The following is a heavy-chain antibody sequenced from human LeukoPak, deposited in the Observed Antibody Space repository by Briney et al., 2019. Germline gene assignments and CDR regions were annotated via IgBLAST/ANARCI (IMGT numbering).Heavy chain of an antibody. J-gene: IGHJ4*02. CDR1: GFTFSSYS. CDR3: AKDKSADIVATIRGDDY. D-gene: IGHD5-12*01. V-gene: IGHV3-30*02. CDR2: IRYDGSNK. Sequence: GGSLRLSCAASGFTFSSYSMNWVRQAPGKGLEWVAFIRYDGSNKYYADSVKGRFTISRDNSKNTLYLQMNSLRAEDTAVYYCAKDKSADIVATIRGDDYWGQGTLVTVSS.